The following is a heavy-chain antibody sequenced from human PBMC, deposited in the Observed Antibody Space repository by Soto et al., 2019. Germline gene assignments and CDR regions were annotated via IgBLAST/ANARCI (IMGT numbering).Heavy chain of an antibody. D-gene: IGHD6-19*01. V-gene: IGHV5-10-1*01. CDR3: ARGRVAVAPLDY. CDR1: GYNFTSYW. CDR2: IDPSDSYT. J-gene: IGHJ4*02. Sequence: GESLKISCKGAGYNFTSYWIDWVRQMPEKGMEWMGRIDPSDSYTNYSPSCQGHATISADKTISTAYLQWSSLKASDTAMYYCARGRVAVAPLDYWGQGTLVTVSS.